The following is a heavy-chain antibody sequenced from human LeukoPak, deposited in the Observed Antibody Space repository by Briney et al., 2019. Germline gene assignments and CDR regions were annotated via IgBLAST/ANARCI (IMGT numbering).Heavy chain of an antibody. V-gene: IGHV3-21*01. J-gene: IGHJ5*02. CDR2: ISSSGTYM. CDR3: AKMVTATMRNWFDP. CDR1: GFTFSSYS. Sequence: PGGSLRLSCAASGFTFSSYSMNWVRQAPGKGLEWVSSISSSGTYMYYADSVKDRFTISRDNAKNSLYLQMNSLRAEDTAVYYCAKMVTATMRNWFDPWGHGTQVTVSS. D-gene: IGHD2-21*02.